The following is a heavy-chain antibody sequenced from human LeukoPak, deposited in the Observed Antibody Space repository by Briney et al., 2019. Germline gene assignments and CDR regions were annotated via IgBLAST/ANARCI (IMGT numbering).Heavy chain of an antibody. J-gene: IGHJ5*02. Sequence: ASVKVSCKASGYTFTGYYMHWVRQAPGQGLEWMGWINPNSGGTNYAQKFQGRVTMTRDTSISTAYMELSRLRSDDTVVYYCARDRSGGYCSSTSCYISLEGWFDPWGQGTLVTVSS. CDR2: INPNSGGT. CDR3: ARDRSGGYCSSTSCYISLEGWFDP. V-gene: IGHV1-2*02. CDR1: GYTFTGYY. D-gene: IGHD2-2*02.